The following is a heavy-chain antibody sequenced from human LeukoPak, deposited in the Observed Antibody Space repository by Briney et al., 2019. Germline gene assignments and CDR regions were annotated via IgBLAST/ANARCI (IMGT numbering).Heavy chain of an antibody. CDR3: ARDLSSSLGAFDI. J-gene: IGHJ3*02. V-gene: IGHV3-7*03. D-gene: IGHD6-13*01. CDR1: GFTFSSYW. CDR2: IKQDGSEK. Sequence: GGSLRLSCAASGFTFSSYWMSWVRQAPGKGLEWVANIKQDGSEKYYVDSVKGRFTISRDNAKNSLYLQMNSLRAEDTALYHCARDLSSSLGAFDIWGQGTMVTVSS.